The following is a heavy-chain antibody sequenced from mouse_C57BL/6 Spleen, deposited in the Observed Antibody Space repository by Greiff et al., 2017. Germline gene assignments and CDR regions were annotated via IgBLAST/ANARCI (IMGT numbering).Heavy chain of an antibody. Sequence: LFNPLFSLKLSCAASGFTFISYAMSWVRQTPEKRLEWVATISDGGSYTYYPDNVKGRFTISRDNAKNNLYLQMSHLKSEDTAMYYCARSHYAMDYWGQGTSVTVSS. J-gene: IGHJ4*01. CDR1: GFTFISYA. CDR2: ISDGGSYT. CDR3: ARSHYAMDY. V-gene: IGHV5-4*01.